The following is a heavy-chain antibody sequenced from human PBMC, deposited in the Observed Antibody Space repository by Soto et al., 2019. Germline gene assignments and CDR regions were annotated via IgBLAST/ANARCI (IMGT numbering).Heavy chain of an antibody. CDR1: GYTFTSYA. CDR2: INAGNGNT. D-gene: IGHD5-18*01. Sequence: GASVKVSCKASGYTFTSYAMHWVRQAPGQRLEWMGWINAGNGNTKYSQKFQGRVTITRDTSASTAYMELSSLRSEDTAVYYCARGSALGATVGRYSYESWGQGTLVTVSS. CDR3: ARGSALGATVGRYSYES. J-gene: IGHJ5*02. V-gene: IGHV1-3*01.